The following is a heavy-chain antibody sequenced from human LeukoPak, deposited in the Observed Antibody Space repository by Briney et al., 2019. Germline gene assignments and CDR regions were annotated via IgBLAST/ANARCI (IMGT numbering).Heavy chain of an antibody. CDR3: ARGGGASSSVHLDY. Sequence: ASVKVSCKASGYTFTKYGIDWVRQAPGQGLEWVAWISAYDAKTDYAQKFRGRVTLTTDTSTSTGYMELRSLRSDDTAVYYCARGGGASSSVHLDYWGQGTLVTVSS. D-gene: IGHD6-6*01. J-gene: IGHJ4*02. CDR2: ISAYDAKT. CDR1: GYTFTKYG. V-gene: IGHV1-18*01.